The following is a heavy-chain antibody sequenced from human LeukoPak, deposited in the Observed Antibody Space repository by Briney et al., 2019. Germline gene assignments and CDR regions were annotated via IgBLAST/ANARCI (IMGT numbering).Heavy chain of an antibody. Sequence: PSETLSLTCAVYGGSFSGYYWSWIRQPPGKGLEWIGEINHSGSTNYNPSLKSRITISVDTSKKQFSLKLISVTAADTAVYYCAGALTTPTHWGQGTLVTVSS. D-gene: IGHD4-17*01. CDR3: AGALTTPTH. CDR1: GGSFSGYY. V-gene: IGHV4-34*01. J-gene: IGHJ1*01. CDR2: INHSGST.